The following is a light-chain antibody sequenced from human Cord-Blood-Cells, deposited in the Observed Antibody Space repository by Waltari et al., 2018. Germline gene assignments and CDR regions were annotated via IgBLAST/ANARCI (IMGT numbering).Light chain of an antibody. CDR2: AAS. Sequence: IQMTQSPSSFSASTGDRVTITCRASQGISSYLAWYQQKPGKAPKLLIYAASTLQSGVPSRFSGSGSGTDFTLTISCLQSEDFATYYCQQYYSYPYTFGQGTKLEIK. V-gene: IGKV1-8*01. J-gene: IGKJ2*01. CDR1: QGISSY. CDR3: QQYYSYPYT.